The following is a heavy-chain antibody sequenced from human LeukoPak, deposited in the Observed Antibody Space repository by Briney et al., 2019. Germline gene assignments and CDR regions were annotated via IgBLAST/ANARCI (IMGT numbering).Heavy chain of an antibody. J-gene: IGHJ4*02. CDR3: ARHRAYYYDSSGFDY. D-gene: IGHD3-22*01. CDR1: GGSISSSSYY. CDR2: IYYSGST. V-gene: IGHV4-39*01. Sequence: SETLSLTCTVSGGSISSSSYYWGWIRQPPGKGLEWIGSIYYSGSTYYSPSLKSRVTISVDTSKNQFSLKLSSVTAADTAVYYCARHRAYYYDSSGFDYWGQGTLVTVSS.